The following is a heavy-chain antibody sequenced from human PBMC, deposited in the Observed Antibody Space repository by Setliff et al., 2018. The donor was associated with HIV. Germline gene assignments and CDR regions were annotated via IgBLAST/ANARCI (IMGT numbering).Heavy chain of an antibody. J-gene: IGHJ4*02. CDR1: GGSISSSSYY. CDR2: IYYSGST. Sequence: SETLSLTCTVSGGSISSSSYYWGWIRQPPGKGLEWIGSIYYSGSTYYNPSLKSRVTISVDTSKNQFSLKLTSVTAADTAVYYCARAYYDHLWASYRFDYWGQGTLVTVSS. CDR3: ARAYYDHLWASYRFDY. V-gene: IGHV4-39*07. D-gene: IGHD3-16*02.